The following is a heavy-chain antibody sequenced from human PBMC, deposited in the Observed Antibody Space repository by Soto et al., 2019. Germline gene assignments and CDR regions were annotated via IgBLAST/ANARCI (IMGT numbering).Heavy chain of an antibody. J-gene: IGHJ6*01. Sequence: SETLSLTCTVSVGSISSGGYYWSWIRQHPGKGLEWIGYIYYSGSTYYNPSLKSRVTISVDTSKNQFSMKLSSVTAADTAVYYCARGTTVPHYGMDVWGQETTDPVSS. D-gene: IGHD4-4*01. V-gene: IGHV4-31*03. CDR3: ARGTTVPHYGMDV. CDR1: VGSISSGGYY. CDR2: IYYSGST.